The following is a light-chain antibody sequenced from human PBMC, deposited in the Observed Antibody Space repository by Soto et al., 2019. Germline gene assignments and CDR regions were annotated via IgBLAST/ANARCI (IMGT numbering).Light chain of an antibody. V-gene: IGKV1D-16*01. Sequence: DIQMTQSPCSLSASVGDRVTITCRARQGISSRLAWYQQKPEKAPKSLIYAASSLQSGVPSRCSGSGSATDFTLIISIVHHEYFATYYCQQYNSYPTTFGGGTKVEIK. CDR2: AAS. J-gene: IGKJ4*01. CDR1: QGISSR. CDR3: QQYNSYPTT.